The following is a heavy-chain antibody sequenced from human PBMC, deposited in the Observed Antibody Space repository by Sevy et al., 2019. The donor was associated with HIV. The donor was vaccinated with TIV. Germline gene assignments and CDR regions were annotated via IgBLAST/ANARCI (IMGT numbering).Heavy chain of an antibody. CDR2: ISSSSSTI. Sequence: GGSLRLTCAASGFTFSSYSMNWVRQAPGKGLEWVSYISSSSSTIYYADSVKGRFTISRDNAKNSLYLQMNSLRDEDTAVYYCARDRRGSYYYYGMDVWGQGTTVTVSS. CDR1: GFTFSSYS. CDR3: ARDRRGSYYYYGMDV. V-gene: IGHV3-48*02. D-gene: IGHD3-16*01. J-gene: IGHJ6*02.